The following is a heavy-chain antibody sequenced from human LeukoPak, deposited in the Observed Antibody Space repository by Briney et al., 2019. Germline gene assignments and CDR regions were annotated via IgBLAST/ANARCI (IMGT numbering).Heavy chain of an antibody. CDR1: GYTFTSYG. CDR3: ARDQDDYVWGSHRTRFDY. Sequence: GASVKVSCKASGYTFTSYGISWVRQAPGQGLEWMGWISAYNGNTNYAQKLQGGVTMTTDTSTSTAYMELRSLRSDDTAVYYCARDQDDYVWGSHRTRFDYWGQGTLVTVSS. D-gene: IGHD3-16*01. J-gene: IGHJ4*02. CDR2: ISAYNGNT. V-gene: IGHV1-18*01.